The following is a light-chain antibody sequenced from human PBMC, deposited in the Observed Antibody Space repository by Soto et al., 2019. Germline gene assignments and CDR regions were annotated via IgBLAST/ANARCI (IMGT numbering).Light chain of an antibody. CDR3: QQYDNWWRT. J-gene: IGKJ2*01. CDR2: GAS. CDR1: QSVSSN. V-gene: IGKV3-15*01. Sequence: EIVMTQSPATVSVSPGERATLSCRASQSVSSNLAWYQQKPGQAPRLLIYGASTRATGIPARFSGNGSGTEFTLTISSLQSEDFAVYYCQQYDNWWRTFGQGTKLESK.